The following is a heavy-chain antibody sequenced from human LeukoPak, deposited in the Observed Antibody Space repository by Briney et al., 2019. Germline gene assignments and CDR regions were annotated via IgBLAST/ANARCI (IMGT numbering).Heavy chain of an antibody. D-gene: IGHD6-13*01. J-gene: IGHJ1*01. V-gene: IGHV1-2*02. CDR3: ARAGAIAAAGLAEYFQH. CDR1: GYTFTSYG. CDR2: INPNSGGT. Sequence: GASVKVSCKASGYTFTSYGISWVRQAPGQGLEWMGWINPNSGGTNYAQKFQGRVTMTRDTSISTAYMELSRLRSDDTAVYYCARAGAIAAAGLAEYFQHWGQGTLVTVSS.